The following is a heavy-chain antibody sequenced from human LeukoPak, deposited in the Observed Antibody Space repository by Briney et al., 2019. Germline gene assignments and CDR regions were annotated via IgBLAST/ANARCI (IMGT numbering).Heavy chain of an antibody. J-gene: IGHJ6*02. CDR1: GFTINSYA. Sequence: GGSLRLSCVASGFTINSYAMSWVRQAPGKGPEWVSSISGSVGNTYYADFVKGRFTIFRDNSENTVSLQMDSLRAEDTAVHYCAKVMTSVTTYYYYDMDVWGQGTTVTVSS. CDR2: ISGSVGNT. D-gene: IGHD4-17*01. CDR3: AKVMTSVTTYYYYDMDV. V-gene: IGHV3-23*01.